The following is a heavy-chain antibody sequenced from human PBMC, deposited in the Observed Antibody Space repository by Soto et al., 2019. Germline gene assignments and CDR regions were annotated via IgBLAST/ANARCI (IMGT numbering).Heavy chain of an antibody. CDR3: AGGLIRYYDILTVLKWFGP. J-gene: IGHJ5*02. D-gene: IGHD3-9*01. V-gene: IGHV4-31*03. CDR2: IYYSGST. Sequence: SETQSLTCTVSGGSISSGGYYWSWIRQHPGKGLEWIGYIYYSGSTYYNPSLKSRVTISVDTSKNQFSLKLSSVTAADTSVYYCAGGLIRYYDILTVLKWFGPWRQGTLVTVSS. CDR1: GGSISSGGYY.